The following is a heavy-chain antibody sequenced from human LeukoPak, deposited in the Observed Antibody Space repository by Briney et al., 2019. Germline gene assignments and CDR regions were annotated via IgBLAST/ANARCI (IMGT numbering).Heavy chain of an antibody. CDR2: INPSGGST. Sequence: ASVKVSCKASGYTFTNYYMHWVRQAPGQGLEWTGIINPSGGSTSYAQKFQGRVTMTRDTSTSTVYMELSSLRSEDTAVYYCAIPGPQDGYNIPFDSWGQGTLVTVSS. CDR3: AIPGPQDGYNIPFDS. J-gene: IGHJ4*02. CDR1: GYTFTNYY. D-gene: IGHD5-24*01. V-gene: IGHV1-46*01.